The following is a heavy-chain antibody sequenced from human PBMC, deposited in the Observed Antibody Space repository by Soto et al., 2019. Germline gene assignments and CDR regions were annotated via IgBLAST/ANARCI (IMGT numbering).Heavy chain of an antibody. J-gene: IGHJ4*02. D-gene: IGHD3-3*01. Sequence: GESLKISCKCSGYNFAGYWVACVLHMPGKGLELMGIIYPSDSDTRYRPSFQGQVTISADKSISSAYLQWSSLRASDTAMYYCARGGVSTRTFDYWGQGTPVTVSS. CDR3: ARGGVSTRTFDY. CDR2: IYPSDSDT. CDR1: GYNFAGYW. V-gene: IGHV5-51*01.